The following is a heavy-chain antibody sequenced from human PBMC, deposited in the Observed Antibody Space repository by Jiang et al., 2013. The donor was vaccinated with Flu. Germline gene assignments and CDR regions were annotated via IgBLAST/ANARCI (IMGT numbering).Heavy chain of an antibody. Sequence: NYGMHWVRQAPGKGLEWVAVIWYDGSDKYYAGSVKGRFTISRDNSKNTLYLQMNSLRAEDTAVYYCARTTVAASGGYYFDYWGQGTLLTVSS. V-gene: IGHV3-33*01. J-gene: IGHJ4*02. D-gene: IGHD6-13*01. CDR3: ARTTVAASGGYYFDY. CDR2: IWYDGSDK. CDR1: NYG.